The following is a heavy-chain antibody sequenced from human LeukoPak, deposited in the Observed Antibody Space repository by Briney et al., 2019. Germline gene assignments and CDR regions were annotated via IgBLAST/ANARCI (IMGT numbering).Heavy chain of an antibody. D-gene: IGHD1-14*01. Sequence: RGSLRLSCAASGFTFSSHLMHWVRQAQGTGLVWVSSVKSDGTATNYADSVKGRFTISRDNAKNTLYLQMNSLRVEDTAVYYCVRKFATGDWGQGTLVTVSS. CDR2: VKSDGTAT. CDR1: GFTFSSHL. CDR3: VRKFATGD. V-gene: IGHV3-74*01. J-gene: IGHJ4*02.